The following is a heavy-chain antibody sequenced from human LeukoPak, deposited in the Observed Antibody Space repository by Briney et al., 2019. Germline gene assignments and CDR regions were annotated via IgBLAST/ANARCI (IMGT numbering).Heavy chain of an antibody. CDR1: GGSFSGYY. J-gene: IGHJ4*02. D-gene: IGHD3-3*01. V-gene: IGHV4-34*01. CDR2: INHSGST. CDR3: ARRTKYYDFWSGYPGPHDY. Sequence: PSETLSLTCAVCGGSFSGYYWSWIRQPPGKELEWIGEINHSGSTNYNPSLKSRVTISVDTSKNQFSLKLSSVTAADTAVYCCARRTKYYDFWSGYPGPHDYWGQGTLVTVSS.